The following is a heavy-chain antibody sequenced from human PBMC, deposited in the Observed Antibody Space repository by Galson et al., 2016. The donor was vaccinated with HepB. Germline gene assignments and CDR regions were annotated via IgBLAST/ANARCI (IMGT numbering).Heavy chain of an antibody. D-gene: IGHD3-10*01. CDR2: ITTRSTYT. CDR1: GFTFSDYY. CDR3: AIGHYGSGTYYNVYFDP. J-gene: IGHJ4*02. Sequence: SLRLSCAASGFTFSDYYMSWIRQAPGKGLEYVSYITTRSTYTNSAAFVKGRFTISRDDAKNALYLQMNNLRADDTAVYYCAIGHYGSGTYYNVYFDPWGQGTLVTVSS. V-gene: IGHV3-11*06.